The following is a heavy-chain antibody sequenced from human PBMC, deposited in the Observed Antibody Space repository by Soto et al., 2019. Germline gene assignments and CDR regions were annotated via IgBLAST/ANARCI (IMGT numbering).Heavy chain of an antibody. CDR1: GFTFSSYD. D-gene: IGHD3-10*01. CDR3: AKDGFRVPYYYYGMDV. V-gene: IGHV3-30*18. J-gene: IGHJ6*02. CDR2: ISYDGSNK. Sequence: QVQLVESGGGVVQPGRSLRLSCAASGFTFSSYDMHWVRQAPGKGLEWVAVISYDGSNKYYADSVKGRFTISRDNSKNTLYLQMNSLRAEDTAVYYCAKDGFRVPYYYYGMDVWGQGTTVTVSS.